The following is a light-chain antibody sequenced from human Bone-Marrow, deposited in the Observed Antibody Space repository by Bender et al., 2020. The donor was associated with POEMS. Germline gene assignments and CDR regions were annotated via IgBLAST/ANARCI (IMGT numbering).Light chain of an antibody. Sequence: SYELTQSPSVSVSPGQTARITCSGDTLRKRYGYWYQLKPGQAPVLGMHSDTKRPSGIPGRFSGSASGTTVALTITRVQAEDEAEYFCQSSDSTGTWLFGGGTQLTVL. CDR2: SDT. V-gene: IGLV3-25*03. J-gene: IGLJ3*02. CDR1: TLRKRY. CDR3: QSSDSTGTWL.